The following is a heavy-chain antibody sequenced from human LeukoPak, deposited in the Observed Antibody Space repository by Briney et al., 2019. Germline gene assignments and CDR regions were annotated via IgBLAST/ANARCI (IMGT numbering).Heavy chain of an antibody. CDR2: IDSKTGNP. V-gene: IGHV7-4-1*02. CDR1: GYTFTSYS. CDR3: AREWDY. J-gene: IGHJ4*02. Sequence: GASVKVSCKASGYTFTSYSINWVRQAPGQGLEWMGWIDSKTGNPTYAQGFIGRFVFSLDTSVSTAYLQISSLKAEDTAVYYCAREWDYWGQGTLVTVSS.